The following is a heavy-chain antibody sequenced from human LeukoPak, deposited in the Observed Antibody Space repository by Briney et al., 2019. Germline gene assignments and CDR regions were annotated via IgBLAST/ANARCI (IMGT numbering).Heavy chain of an antibody. CDR1: GYTFTSYG. CDR3: ARVSPNNYYYYMDV. D-gene: IGHD4/OR15-4a*01. J-gene: IGHJ6*03. Sequence: ASVKVSCKASGYTFTSYGISWVRQAPGQGLEWMGWISAYNGNTNHAQKLQGRVTMTTDTSTSTAYMELRSLRSDDTAVYYCARVSPNNYYYYMDVWGKGTTVTVSS. CDR2: ISAYNGNT. V-gene: IGHV1-18*01.